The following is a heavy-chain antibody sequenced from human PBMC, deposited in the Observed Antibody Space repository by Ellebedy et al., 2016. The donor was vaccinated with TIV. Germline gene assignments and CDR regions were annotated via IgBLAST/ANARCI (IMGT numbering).Heavy chain of an antibody. CDR3: ARDSKKGWAFDI. CDR1: GGSINTYY. Sequence: MPGGSLRLSCTVSGGSINTYYWTWIRQPPGKGLEYIGFVHYTWITNYNPSLRSRVTLSVDSFKNQFSLKLDSVTAADTAVYYCARDSKKGWAFDIWGQGTMVTVSS. J-gene: IGHJ3*02. CDR2: VHYTWIT. V-gene: IGHV4-59*12.